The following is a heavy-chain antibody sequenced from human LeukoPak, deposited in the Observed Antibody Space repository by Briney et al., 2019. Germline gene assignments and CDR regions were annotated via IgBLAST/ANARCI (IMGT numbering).Heavy chain of an antibody. V-gene: IGHV3-7*01. Sequence: GGSLRLSCAAYGLSLSGYWMSWVRQAPGKGLEWVARLHADGNEKYFVHSVKGRFTVSRGNAKNSLYLQMNSLRVEDTAVYYCARGGYSFDYLGQGTLVIVSS. CDR2: LHADGNEK. CDR3: ARGGYSFDY. CDR1: GLSLSGYW. J-gene: IGHJ4*02. D-gene: IGHD5-12*01.